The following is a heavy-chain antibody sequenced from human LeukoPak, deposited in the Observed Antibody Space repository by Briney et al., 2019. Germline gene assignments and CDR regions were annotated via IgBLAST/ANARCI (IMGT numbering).Heavy chain of an antibody. CDR1: GFTFGDYA. D-gene: IGHD3-10*01. J-gene: IGHJ4*02. CDR3: TRLDLLWFGELSHPDY. V-gene: IGHV3-49*03. CDR2: IRSKAYGGTT. Sequence: GGSLRLSYTAAGFTFGDYAMSWFRQAPGKGLEWVGFIRSKAYGGTTEYAASVKGRFTISRDDSKSIAYLQMNSLKTEDTAVYYCTRLDLLWFGELSHPDYWGQGTLVTVSS.